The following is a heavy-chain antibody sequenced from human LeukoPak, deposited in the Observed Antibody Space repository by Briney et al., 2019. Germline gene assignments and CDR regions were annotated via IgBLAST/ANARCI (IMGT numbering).Heavy chain of an antibody. J-gene: IGHJ4*02. CDR3: ARVLYAVTRSRYDY. CDR2: ISAYNGNT. Sequence: GASVKVSCKASGYTFTSYGISWVRQAPGQGLEWMGWISAYNGNTNYAQKLQGRVTMTIDTSTSTAYMELRSLRSDDTAVYYCARVLYAVTRSRYDYWGQGTLVTVSS. D-gene: IGHD4-17*01. V-gene: IGHV1-18*01. CDR1: GYTFTSYG.